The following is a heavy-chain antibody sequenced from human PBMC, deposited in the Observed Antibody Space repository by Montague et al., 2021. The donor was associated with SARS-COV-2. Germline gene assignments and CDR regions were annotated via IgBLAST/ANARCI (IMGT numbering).Heavy chain of an antibody. CDR1: AGTYSAYY. CDR3: ARGSTNNIGMVATRLDY. V-gene: IGHV4-34*01. J-gene: IGHJ4*02. Sequence: SETLSLTCAVYAGTYSAYYFPWAPPPQGNALGSAAEISLVKSSFSSPSTKTRNTISVHTSTNQFSLNLTSVTAADTAVYYCARGSTNNIGMVATRLDYWGQRALATAFS. D-gene: IGHD5-12*01. CDR2: ISLVKSS.